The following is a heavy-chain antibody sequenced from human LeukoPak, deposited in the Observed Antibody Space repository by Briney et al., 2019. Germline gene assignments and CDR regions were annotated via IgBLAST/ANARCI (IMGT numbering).Heavy chain of an antibody. V-gene: IGHV4-39*07. CDR1: GGSISSSSYY. CDR3: ARGKVGATNYFDY. J-gene: IGHJ4*02. D-gene: IGHD1-26*01. CDR2: IYYSGST. Sequence: SETLSLTCTVSGGSISSSSYYWGWLRQPPGKGLEWIGSIYYSGSTYYNPSLKSRVTISVDTSKNQFSLKLSSVTAADTAVYYCARGKVGATNYFDYWGQGTLVTVSS.